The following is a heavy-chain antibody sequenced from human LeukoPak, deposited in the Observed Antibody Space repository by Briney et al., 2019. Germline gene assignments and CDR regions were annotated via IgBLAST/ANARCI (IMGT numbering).Heavy chain of an antibody. CDR1: GYTLTELS. Sequence: ASVKVSCKVSGYTLTELSMHWVRQALGKGLEWLGGFDPEDGETIYAQKFQGRVTITEDTSTDTAYMELSSLRSEDTAVYYCATAEPVGSLQFDYWGQGTLVTVSS. CDR2: FDPEDGET. CDR3: ATAEPVGSLQFDY. D-gene: IGHD3-10*01. V-gene: IGHV1-24*01. J-gene: IGHJ4*02.